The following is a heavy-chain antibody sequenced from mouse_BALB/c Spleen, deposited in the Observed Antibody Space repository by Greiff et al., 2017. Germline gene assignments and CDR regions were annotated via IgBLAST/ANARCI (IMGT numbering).Heavy chain of an antibody. J-gene: IGHJ2*01. CDR1: GYAFTNYW. CDR3: ARITTVVAPYYFDY. Sequence: VQLQQSGAELVRPGTSVKISCKASGYAFTNYWLGWVKQRPGHGLEWIGDIYPGSGNTYYNEKFKGKATLTADKSSSTAYMQLSSLTSEDSAVYFCARITTVVAPYYFDYWCQGTTLTVSS. D-gene: IGHD1-1*01. CDR2: IYPGSGNT. V-gene: IGHV1-63*01.